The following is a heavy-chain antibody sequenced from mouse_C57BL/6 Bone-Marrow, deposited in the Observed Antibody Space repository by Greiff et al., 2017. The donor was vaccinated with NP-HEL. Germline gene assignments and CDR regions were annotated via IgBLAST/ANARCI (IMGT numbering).Heavy chain of an antibody. CDR3: ARSVSLFAAVDVCYFDY. D-gene: IGHD1-1*01. CDR2: IDPENGDT. CDR1: GYNIKDDY. Sequence: VQLQQSGAELVRPGASVKLSCTASGYNIKDDYMHWVKQRPEQGLEWIGWIDPENGDTEYASKFQGKATITADTSSNTAYLQLSSLTSEDLTVYFGARSVSLFAAVDVCYFDYWGQGTTLTVSS. J-gene: IGHJ2*01. V-gene: IGHV14-4*01.